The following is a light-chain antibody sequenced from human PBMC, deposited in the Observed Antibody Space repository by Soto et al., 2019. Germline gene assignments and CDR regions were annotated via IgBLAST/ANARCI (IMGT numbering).Light chain of an antibody. CDR1: QTINSW. V-gene: IGKV1-5*03. J-gene: IGKJ2*01. CDR2: NAS. Sequence: DIPMTQSPSTLSASAGDRVTITCRASQTINSWLAWYQHKPGKAPKLLIYNASSLESGVPSRFSGSGSGTEFTLTISSLQPDDFATYYCQQYNSYSYTFGQGTKLEIK. CDR3: QQYNSYSYT.